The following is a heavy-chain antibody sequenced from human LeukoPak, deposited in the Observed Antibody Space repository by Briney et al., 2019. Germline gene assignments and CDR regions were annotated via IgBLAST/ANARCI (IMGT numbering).Heavy chain of an antibody. Sequence: SETLSLTCTVSGGSISSYYWNWIRQPPGKGLEWIGYIYYSGSTNYNPSLKSRVTISVDTSKNQFSLKLSSVIAADTAVYYCARDRGPDFGVVNPHAFDIWGQGTMVTVSS. J-gene: IGHJ3*02. CDR2: IYYSGST. V-gene: IGHV4-59*01. D-gene: IGHD3-3*01. CDR1: GGSISSYY. CDR3: ARDRGPDFGVVNPHAFDI.